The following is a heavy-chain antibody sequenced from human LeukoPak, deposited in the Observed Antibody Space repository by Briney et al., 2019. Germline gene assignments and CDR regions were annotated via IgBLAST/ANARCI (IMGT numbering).Heavy chain of an antibody. V-gene: IGHV3-23*01. CDR2: IGGSGGTT. D-gene: IGHD6-13*01. J-gene: IGHJ4*02. CDR1: GFTFSSYA. CDR3: AKELHQLELDCYFDY. Sequence: GGSLRLSCAASGFTFSSYAMSWVRQAPGKGLEWVSAIGGSGGTTYYADSVKGRFTISRDNSKNTLYLQMNSLRAEDTAVYYCAKELHQLELDCYFDYWGQGTLVTVSS.